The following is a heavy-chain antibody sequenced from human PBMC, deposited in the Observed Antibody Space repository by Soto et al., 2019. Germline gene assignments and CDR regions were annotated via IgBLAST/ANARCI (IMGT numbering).Heavy chain of an antibody. V-gene: IGHV4-31*03. CDR1: GGSISSGGYY. CDR3: ARHGSGSFTREYYFDY. Sequence: QVQLQESGPGLVKPSQTLSLTCTVSGGSISSGGYYWSWIRQHPGKGLEWIGYIYYSGSNYYTPSLKSRVTISVDTSKNPFSLKLSSVTAADTAVYYCARHGSGSFTREYYFDYWGQGTLVTVSS. J-gene: IGHJ4*02. CDR2: IYYSGSN. D-gene: IGHD1-26*01.